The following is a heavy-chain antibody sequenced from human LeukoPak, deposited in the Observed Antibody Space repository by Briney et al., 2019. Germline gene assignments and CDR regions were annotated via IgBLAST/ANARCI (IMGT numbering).Heavy chain of an antibody. V-gene: IGHV1-69*06. CDR1: GGTFSSYA. D-gene: IGHD2-15*01. Sequence: GASVKVSCKASGGTFSSYAISWVRQAPGQGLEWMGGIIPIFGTANYAQKFQGRVTITADKSTSTAYMELSSLRSEDTAVYYCASGDVVVVAASRYYYYYMDVWGKGTTVTVSS. J-gene: IGHJ6*03. CDR3: ASGDVVVVAASRYYYYYMDV. CDR2: IIPIFGTA.